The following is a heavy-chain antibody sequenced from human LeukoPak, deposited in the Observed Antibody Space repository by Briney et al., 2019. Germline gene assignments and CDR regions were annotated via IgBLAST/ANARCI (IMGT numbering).Heavy chain of an antibody. J-gene: IGHJ4*02. V-gene: IGHV3-74*01. CDR1: GFTFSSYW. Sequence: GESLRLSCAASGFTFSSYWMHWVRQAPGKGLVWVSRIKSDGSSTSYADSVKGRFTISRDNAENTVYLQMNSLRAEDTAVYYCATSRTFDYWGQGTLVTVSS. CDR2: IKSDGSST. CDR3: ATSRTFDY.